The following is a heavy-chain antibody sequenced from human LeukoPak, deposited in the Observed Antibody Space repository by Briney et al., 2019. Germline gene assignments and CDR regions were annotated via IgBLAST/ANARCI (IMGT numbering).Heavy chain of an antibody. CDR3: ARPDSSGWSKYYYYMDV. Sequence: GGSLRLSCAASGFTFSSYSMNWVRQAPGKGLEWVAFIRYDGSNKYYADSVKGRFTISRDNSKNTLYLQMNSLRAEDTAVYYCARPDSSGWSKYYYYMDVWGKGTTVTVSS. J-gene: IGHJ6*03. CDR2: IRYDGSNK. CDR1: GFTFSSYS. D-gene: IGHD3-22*01. V-gene: IGHV3-30*02.